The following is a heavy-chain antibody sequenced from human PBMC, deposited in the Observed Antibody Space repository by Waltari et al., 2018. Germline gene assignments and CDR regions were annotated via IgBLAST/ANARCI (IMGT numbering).Heavy chain of an antibody. CDR3: ARDPAGAANWFDP. J-gene: IGHJ5*02. CDR2: IYHIGNT. V-gene: IGHV4-38-2*02. Sequence: QVQLQESGPGLVKPSETLSLTCTVSRYSISSGNYWGWIRQPPGKGLEWIGSIYHIGNTYYNPSLKSRVTISVDTSKNQFSLKLNSVTAADTAVYYCARDPAGAANWFDPWGQGTLVTVSS. CDR1: RYSISSGNY.